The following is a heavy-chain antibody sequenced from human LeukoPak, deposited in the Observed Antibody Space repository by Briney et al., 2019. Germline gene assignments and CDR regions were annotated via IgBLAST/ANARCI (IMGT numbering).Heavy chain of an antibody. CDR2: INSYGSNT. CDR3: ARTERKYCSGGSCYKYYFDY. CDR1: GFSVSDYW. V-gene: IGHV3-74*01. Sequence: GGSLRLSCAASGFSVSDYWMHGVRHVPGKGLVCGSRINSYGSNTYYPDSVKGRFTISRDNAKNSLYLQMNSLRAEDTAVYYCARTERKYCSGGSCYKYYFDYWGQGTLVTVSS. D-gene: IGHD2-15*01. J-gene: IGHJ4*02.